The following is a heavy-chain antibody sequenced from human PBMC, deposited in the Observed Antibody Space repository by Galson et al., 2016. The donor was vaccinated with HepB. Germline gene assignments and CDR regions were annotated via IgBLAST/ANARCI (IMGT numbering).Heavy chain of an antibody. CDR2: IYSGGDT. CDR1: GFTFSTYG. CDR3: ARDPGLRNGMGG. Sequence: SLRLSCAASGFTFSTYGMGWVRQAPGKELEWVSVIYSGGDTYYADSVKGRFTISRDNSKNTLYLQMSSLRTEDTAVYFCARDPGLRNGMGGWGKGTTVTVSS. V-gene: IGHV3-66*02. J-gene: IGHJ6*04. D-gene: IGHD4-17*01.